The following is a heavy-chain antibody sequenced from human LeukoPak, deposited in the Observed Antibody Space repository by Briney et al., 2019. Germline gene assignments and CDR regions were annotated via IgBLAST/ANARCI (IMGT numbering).Heavy chain of an antibody. Sequence: SETLSLTCTVSGGSISSGGYYWSWIRQHPGKGLEWIGYIYYSGSTNYNPSLKSRVTISVDTSKNQFSLKLSSVTAADTAVYYCARVGTYGSGSYLSWLDYWGQGTLVTVSS. CDR3: ARVGTYGSGSYLSWLDY. CDR1: GGSISSGGYY. CDR2: IYYSGST. D-gene: IGHD3-10*01. J-gene: IGHJ4*02. V-gene: IGHV4-61*08.